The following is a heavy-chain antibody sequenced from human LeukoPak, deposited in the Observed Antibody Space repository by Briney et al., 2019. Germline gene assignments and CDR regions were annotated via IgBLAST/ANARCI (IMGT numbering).Heavy chain of an antibody. CDR3: ARHGSMTLIRGRLRYYYMDV. CDR1: GFTFSTYG. Sequence: GGSLRLSCAASGFTFSTYGMNWVRQAPGKGLEWVSSISSSTTYIYYADSVKGRFTISRDNAQSSLYLQMNSLRAEDTAVYYCARHGSMTLIRGRLRYYYMDVWGKGTTVTISS. J-gene: IGHJ6*03. D-gene: IGHD3-10*01. CDR2: ISSSTTYI. V-gene: IGHV3-21*01.